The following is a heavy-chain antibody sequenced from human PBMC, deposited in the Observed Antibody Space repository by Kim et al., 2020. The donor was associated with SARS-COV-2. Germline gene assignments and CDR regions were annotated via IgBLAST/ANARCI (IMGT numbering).Heavy chain of an antibody. D-gene: IGHD6-19*01. J-gene: IGHJ6*02. CDR2: INTNTGNP. V-gene: IGHV7-4-1*02. CDR3: ARTVAGTKYNYYGMDV. CDR1: GYTFTSYA. Sequence: ASVKVSCKASGYTFTSYAMNWVRQAPGQGLEWMGWINTNTGNPTYAQGFTGRFVFSLDTSVSTAYLQISSLKAEDTAVYYCARTVAGTKYNYYGMDVWGQGTTVTVSS.